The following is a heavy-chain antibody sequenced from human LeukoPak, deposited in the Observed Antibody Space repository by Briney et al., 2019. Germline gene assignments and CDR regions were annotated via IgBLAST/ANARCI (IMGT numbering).Heavy chain of an antibody. J-gene: IGHJ4*02. D-gene: IGHD1-26*01. CDR2: IWYGGSSK. Sequence: GGSLRLSCAASGFTFSSYGMHWVRQAPGKGLEWVAVIWYGGSSKYYADSVKGRFTISRDNSKNTLYLQMNSLRAEDTAVYYCAKEGGRIVGATTALDYWGQGTLVTVSS. V-gene: IGHV3-30*02. CDR1: GFTFSSYG. CDR3: AKEGGRIVGATTALDY.